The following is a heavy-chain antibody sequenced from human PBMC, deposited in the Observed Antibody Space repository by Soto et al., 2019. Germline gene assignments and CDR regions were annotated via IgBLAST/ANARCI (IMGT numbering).Heavy chain of an antibody. D-gene: IGHD3-22*01. CDR3: MRGASARDSSGYPYYFDP. Sequence: VASVKVSCKTSGYVFTGYYLHWVRQAPGQGLEWMGWINCRSGGTTYTQKFQGRVTLTMDTSTSTAYMELSSLISDDTALYYCMRGASARDSSGYPYYFDPWGQGTMVTVYS. V-gene: IGHV1-2*02. CDR2: INCRSGGT. CDR1: GYVFTGYY. J-gene: IGHJ4*02.